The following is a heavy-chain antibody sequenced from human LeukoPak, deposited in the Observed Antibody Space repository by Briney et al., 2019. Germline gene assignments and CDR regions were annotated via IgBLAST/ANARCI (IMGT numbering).Heavy chain of an antibody. V-gene: IGHV1-69*01. D-gene: IGHD3-10*01. Sequence: SVKVSCKASGGTFSSYAISWVRQAPGQGLEWMGGIIPIFGTANYAQKFQGRVTITADESTSTAYMELSSLRSDDTAVYYCARDIVTMVRGVFTFDYWGQGTLVTVSS. CDR1: GGTFSSYA. J-gene: IGHJ4*02. CDR2: IIPIFGTA. CDR3: ARDIVTMVRGVFTFDY.